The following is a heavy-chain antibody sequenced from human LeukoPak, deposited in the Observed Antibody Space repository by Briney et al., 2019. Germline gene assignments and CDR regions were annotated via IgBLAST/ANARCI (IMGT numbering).Heavy chain of an antibody. Sequence: PRGSLRLSPAPPVFSASNSAISSGPQAPGERRESGSSINSGGRTYYVDSVNGRFTISRDNSNNTLSLQMNSLRGEDTAVYYCAKECDYGGNSALPCYWGQGTLVTVSS. CDR3: AKECDYGGNSALPCY. CDR2: INSGGRT. V-gene: IGHV3-23*01. J-gene: IGHJ4*02. CDR1: VFSASNSA. D-gene: IGHD4-23*01.